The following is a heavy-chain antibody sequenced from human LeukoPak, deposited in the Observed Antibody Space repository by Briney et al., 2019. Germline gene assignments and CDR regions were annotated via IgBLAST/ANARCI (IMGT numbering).Heavy chain of an antibody. J-gene: IGHJ4*02. CDR2: ISGSGGST. CDR3: AKVDRSAPDY. D-gene: IGHD6-6*01. Sequence: GGSLRLSCAASGFTLSNYAMSWVRQAPGKGLEWVSTISGSGGSTYYADSVKGRFTISRDKSKNTLYLQMNSLRAEDTAVYYCAKVDRSAPDYWGQGTLVTVSS. V-gene: IGHV3-23*01. CDR1: GFTLSNYA.